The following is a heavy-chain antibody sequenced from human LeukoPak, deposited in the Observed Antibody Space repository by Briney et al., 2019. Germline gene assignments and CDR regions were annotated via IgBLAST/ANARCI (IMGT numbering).Heavy chain of an antibody. CDR3: ARSPGMVTRY. J-gene: IGHJ4*02. Sequence: SETLSLTCAVYGGSFSGHYWSWIRQPPGKGLEWIGYIYHSGSTYYNPSLKSRVTISVDRSKNQFSLKLSSVTAADTAVYYCARSPGMVTRYWGQGTLVTVSS. D-gene: IGHD5-18*01. CDR1: GGSFSGHY. V-gene: IGHV4-34*01. CDR2: IYHSGST.